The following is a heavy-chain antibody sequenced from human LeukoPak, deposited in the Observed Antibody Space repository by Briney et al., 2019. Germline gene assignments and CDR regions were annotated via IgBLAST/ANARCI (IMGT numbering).Heavy chain of an antibody. CDR2: INHSGST. D-gene: IGHD6-19*01. Sequence: PSETLSLTCAVYGGSFSGYYWSWIRQPPGKGLEWIGEINHSGSTNYNPSLKSRVTISVDTSKNQFSLKLSSVTAADTAVYYCARGTRIAVAGTVESVPLYFDYWGQGTLVTVSS. CDR1: GGSFSGYY. CDR3: ARGTRIAVAGTVESVPLYFDY. V-gene: IGHV4-34*01. J-gene: IGHJ4*02.